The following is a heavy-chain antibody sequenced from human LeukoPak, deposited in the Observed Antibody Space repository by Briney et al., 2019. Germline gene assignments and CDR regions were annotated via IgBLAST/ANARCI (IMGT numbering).Heavy chain of an antibody. Sequence: GGSLRLSCAASGITFSNYGMHWVRQAPGKGLEWVAMISYNGNNQRPADSVKGRFTVSRDNSKNTLYLQMNNLRAEDSAVYYCARDADTSGYFSFFDRWGQGTLVTVSS. CDR3: ARDADTSGYFSFFDR. CDR1: GITFSNYG. CDR2: ISYNGNNQ. J-gene: IGHJ4*02. D-gene: IGHD3-22*01. V-gene: IGHV3-30*03.